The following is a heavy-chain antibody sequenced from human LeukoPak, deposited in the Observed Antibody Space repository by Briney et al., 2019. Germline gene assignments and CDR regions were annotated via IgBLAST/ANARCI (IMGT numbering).Heavy chain of an antibody. V-gene: IGHV4-59*01. D-gene: IGHD2-2*01. CDR3: ARGGYCSSTSCYLVFDP. CDR2: IYYSGST. CDR1: GGSISSYY. J-gene: IGHJ5*02. Sequence: SXXLSLTCTVSGGSISSYYWSWIRQPPGKGLEWIGYIYYSGSTNYNPSLKRRGTISVDTSKNQFSLKLSSVTAADTAVYYCARGGYCSSTSCYLVFDPWGQGTLVTVSS.